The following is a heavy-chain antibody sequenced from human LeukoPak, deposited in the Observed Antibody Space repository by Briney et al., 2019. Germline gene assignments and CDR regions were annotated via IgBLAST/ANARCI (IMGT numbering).Heavy chain of an antibody. J-gene: IGHJ4*02. CDR2: ISWNGGSI. CDR3: SKGSGRFWTYFDH. D-gene: IGHD1-26*01. V-gene: IGHV3-9*01. CDR1: GFTFDDFA. Sequence: PGGSLGLSCAASGFTFDDFAMHWVRQAPGKGLEWVAGISWNGGSIDYANSVRGRFIISRDNAENSLYLQMNSLRAEDTALYYCSKGSGRFWTYFDHWGQGALVTVSS.